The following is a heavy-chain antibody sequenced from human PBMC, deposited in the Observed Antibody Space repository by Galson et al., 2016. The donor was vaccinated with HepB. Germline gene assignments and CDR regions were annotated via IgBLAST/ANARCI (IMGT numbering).Heavy chain of an antibody. J-gene: IGHJ4*02. CDR3: ARVLQGCSASSCYQDS. V-gene: IGHV4-4*02. CDR1: GVSISSSNW. D-gene: IGHD2-15*01. Sequence: ETLSLTCVVSGVSISSSNWWTWVRQPPGKGLEWIGEIHHRGTTYYSPSLKTRVIISVDKSRNEFSLKLNSVTAADTALYYCARVLQGCSASSCYQDSWSPGTLVTVSS. CDR2: IHHRGTT.